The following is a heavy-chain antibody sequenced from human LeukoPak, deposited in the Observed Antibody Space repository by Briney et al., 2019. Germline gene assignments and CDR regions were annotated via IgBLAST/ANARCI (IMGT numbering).Heavy chain of an antibody. D-gene: IGHD3-9*01. CDR3: ARGNILTGYCFDF. CDR2: IHYTGAT. CDR1: GGSITGYY. V-gene: IGHV4-34*01. J-gene: IGHJ4*02. Sequence: SETLSLTCAVYGGSITGYYWSWIRQTPGRGLEWVGEIHYTGATSYNPSLKSRAPISTDTSKNQFSLRLSSVTAADTAVYYCARGNILTGYCFDFWGQGALVTVSS.